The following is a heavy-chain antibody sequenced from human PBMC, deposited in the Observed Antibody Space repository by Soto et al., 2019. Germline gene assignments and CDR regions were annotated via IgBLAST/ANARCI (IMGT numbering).Heavy chain of an antibody. CDR1: GFTFSSYS. Sequence: QVQLVESGGGVVQPGRSLRLSCAASGFTFSSYSMHWVRQAPGKGLEWVAVISYDGSNKYYADSVKGRFTISRDNSKNTLYLQMNSLRAEDTAVYYCAKLLQPDSSGGHPWGQGTLVTVSS. V-gene: IGHV3-30*18. CDR3: AKLLQPDSSGGHP. CDR2: ISYDGSNK. D-gene: IGHD3-22*01. J-gene: IGHJ5*02.